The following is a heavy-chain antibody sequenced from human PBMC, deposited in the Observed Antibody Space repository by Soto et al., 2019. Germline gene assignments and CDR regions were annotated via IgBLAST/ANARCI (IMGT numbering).Heavy chain of an antibody. CDR2: IKSKTDGGTT. V-gene: IGHV3-15*07. J-gene: IGHJ6*02. Sequence: PGGSLGLSCAASGFTFSKAWMNWVRQAPGKGLEWVGRIKSKTDGGTTDYAAPVKGRFTISRDDSKNTLYLQMNSLKTEDTAVYYCTTGPRWNSRPHYYYGLDVWGQGTTVTVSS. D-gene: IGHD1-1*01. CDR3: TTGPRWNSRPHYYYGLDV. CDR1: GFTFSKAW.